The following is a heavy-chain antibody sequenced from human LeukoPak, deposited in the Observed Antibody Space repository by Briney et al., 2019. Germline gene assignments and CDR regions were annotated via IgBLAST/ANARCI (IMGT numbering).Heavy chain of an antibody. CDR2: ISGSGSTI. CDR1: GFTFSSYE. J-gene: IGHJ4*02. Sequence: PGGSLRLSCAASGFTFSSYETNWVRQAPGKGLDWVSYISGSGSTIYYADSVKGRFTISRDNVKNSLYLQMNSLRAEDTAVYYCARINGDYSRFDYWGQGTLVTVSS. V-gene: IGHV3-48*03. CDR3: ARINGDYSRFDY. D-gene: IGHD4-17*01.